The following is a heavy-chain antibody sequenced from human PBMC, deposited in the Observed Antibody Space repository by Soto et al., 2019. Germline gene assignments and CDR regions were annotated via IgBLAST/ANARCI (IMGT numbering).Heavy chain of an antibody. V-gene: IGHV3-9*01. CDR3: AKDSGSPDSVYFDY. CDR1: GFTFDDYA. D-gene: IGHD2-15*01. CDR2: SSWNSGSI. Sequence: GGSLRLSCTASGFTFDDYAMYWVRQAPGKGLEWVSGSSWNSGSIGYADSVKGRFTISRDNAKNSLYLQMNSLRAEDTALYYCAKDSGSPDSVYFDYWGQGTLVTVSS. J-gene: IGHJ4*02.